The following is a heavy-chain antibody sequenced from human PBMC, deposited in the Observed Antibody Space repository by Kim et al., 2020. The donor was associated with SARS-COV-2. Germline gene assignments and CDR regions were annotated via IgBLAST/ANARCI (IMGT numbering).Heavy chain of an antibody. CDR1: GFTVSSNY. V-gene: IGHV3-66*01. D-gene: IGHD2-21*02. J-gene: IGHJ3*02. CDR3: ARATAYCGGDCPLGDAFDI. CDR2: IYSGGST. Sequence: GGSLRLSCAASGFTVSSNYMSWVRQAPGKGLEWVSVIYSGGSTYYADSVKGRFTISRDNSKNTLYLQMNSLRAEDTAVYCCARATAYCGGDCPLGDAFDIWGQGTMVTVSS.